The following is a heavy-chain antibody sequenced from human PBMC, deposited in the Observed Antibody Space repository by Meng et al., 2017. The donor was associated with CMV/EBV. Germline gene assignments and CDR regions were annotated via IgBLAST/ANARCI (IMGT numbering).Heavy chain of an antibody. V-gene: IGHV3-30*04. CDR3: ARAYNSAIFGVVGYFDY. J-gene: IGHJ4*02. Sequence: GESLKISCAASGFTFGSYAMHWVRQAPGKGLEWVAVISYDGSNKYYADSVKGRFTISRDNSKNTLYLQMNSLRAEDTAVYYCARAYNSAIFGVVGYFDYWGQGTLVTVSS. CDR1: GFTFGSYA. D-gene: IGHD3-3*01. CDR2: ISYDGSNK.